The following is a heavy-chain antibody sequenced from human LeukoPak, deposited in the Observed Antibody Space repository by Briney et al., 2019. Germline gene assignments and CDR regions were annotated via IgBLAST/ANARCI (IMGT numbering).Heavy chain of an antibody. CDR3: ARATWDGYNPPHFDY. CDR2: IYYSGST. D-gene: IGHD5-24*01. Sequence: SETLSLTCTVSGGSISSSSYYWGWIRQPPGKGLEWIGYIYYSGSTNYNPSLKSRVTISVDTSKNQFSLKLSSVTAADTAVYYCARATWDGYNPPHFDYWGQGTLVTVSS. CDR1: GGSISSSSYY. V-gene: IGHV4-61*05. J-gene: IGHJ4*02.